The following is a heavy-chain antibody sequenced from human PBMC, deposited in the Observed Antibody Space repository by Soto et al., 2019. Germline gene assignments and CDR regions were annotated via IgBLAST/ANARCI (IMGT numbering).Heavy chain of an antibody. CDR1: GFTFSSYG. D-gene: IGHD6-6*01. V-gene: IGHV3-30*18. CDR2: ISYDGSNK. CDR3: AKGEQLVRALSYYYYGMDV. Sequence: QVQLVESGGGVVQPGRSLRLSCAASGFTFSSYGMHWVRQAPGKGLEWVAVISYDGSNKYYADSVKGRFTISRDNSKNTLYLRMNSPRAEDTAVYYCAKGEQLVRALSYYYYGMDVWGQGTTVTVSS. J-gene: IGHJ6*02.